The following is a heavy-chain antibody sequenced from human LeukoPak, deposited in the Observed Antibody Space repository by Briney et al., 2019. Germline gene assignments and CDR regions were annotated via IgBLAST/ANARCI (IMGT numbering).Heavy chain of an antibody. J-gene: IGHJ4*02. CDR3: ARQTGSGLFILP. V-gene: IGHV4-34*01. Sequence: SETLSLTCAVYGGSFSGYYWSWIRQPPGKGLEWIGSIYYSGNTYYNASLKSQVSISLDTSKNHFSLRLTSVTAADTAVYYCARQTGSGLFILPGGQGTLVTVSS. CDR1: GGSFSGYY. D-gene: IGHD3/OR15-3a*01. CDR2: IYYSGNT.